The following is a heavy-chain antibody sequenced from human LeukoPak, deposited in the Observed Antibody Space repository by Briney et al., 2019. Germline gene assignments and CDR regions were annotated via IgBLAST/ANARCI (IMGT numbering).Heavy chain of an antibody. Sequence: PGGSLRLSCAASGFTFGSYMMTWVRQAPGRGLEWVSTISSIGGSTYYADSVKGRFTISRDNSKNTLYLQMSSLRAEDTAVYYCARYCSGASCYSGVDYWGQGTLVPVSS. V-gene: IGHV3-23*01. J-gene: IGHJ4*02. CDR3: ARYCSGASCYSGVDY. CDR1: GFTFGSYM. CDR2: ISSIGGST. D-gene: IGHD2-15*01.